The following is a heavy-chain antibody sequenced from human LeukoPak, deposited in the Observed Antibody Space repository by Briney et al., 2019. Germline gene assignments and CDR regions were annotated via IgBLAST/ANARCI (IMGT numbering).Heavy chain of an antibody. CDR3: ARDRGIAARVVGAFDI. CDR1: GGTFSSYA. Sequence: SVKVSCKASGGTFSSYAISWVRQAPGQGLEWMGRIIPIFGTANYAQKFQGRVTIPADKSTSTAYMELSSLRSEDTAVYYCARDRGIAARVVGAFDIWGQGTMVTVSS. D-gene: IGHD6-6*01. V-gene: IGHV1-69*06. J-gene: IGHJ3*02. CDR2: IIPIFGTA.